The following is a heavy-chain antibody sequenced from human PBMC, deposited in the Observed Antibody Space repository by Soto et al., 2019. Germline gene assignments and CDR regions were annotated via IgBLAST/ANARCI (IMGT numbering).Heavy chain of an antibody. CDR3: ARVSSGSSSGYYYYGMDV. Sequence: ASVKVSCQASGYTFTSYYMHWVRQAPGQGLEWMGIINPSGGSTSYAQKFQGRVTMTRDTSTSTVYMELSSLRSEDTAVYYCARVSSGSSSGYYYYGMDVWGQGSTVTVSS. CDR1: GYTFTSYY. D-gene: IGHD3-10*01. J-gene: IGHJ6*02. CDR2: INPSGGST. V-gene: IGHV1-46*01.